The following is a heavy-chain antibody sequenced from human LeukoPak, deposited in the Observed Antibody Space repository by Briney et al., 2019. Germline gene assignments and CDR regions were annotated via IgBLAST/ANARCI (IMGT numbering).Heavy chain of an antibody. D-gene: IGHD7-27*01. CDR3: ARYTGSNWGYSFDS. CDR1: GYSISSGYY. CDR2: IHHTGMT. V-gene: IGHV4-38-2*01. Sequence: SETLSLTCAVSGYSISSGYYWSWIRQPPGKGLEWIATIHHTGMTYYNPSLNSRVTISVDTSKNQFSLKLSSVTAAGTAVYYCARYTGSNWGYSFDSWGQGTLVTVSS. J-gene: IGHJ4*02.